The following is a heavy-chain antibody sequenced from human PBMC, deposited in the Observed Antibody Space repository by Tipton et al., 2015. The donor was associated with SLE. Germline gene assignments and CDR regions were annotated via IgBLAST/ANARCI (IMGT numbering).Heavy chain of an antibody. D-gene: IGHD3-10*01. J-gene: IGHJ4*02. CDR3: ARVWVRGVIPYYFDY. CDR2: IYYSGST. V-gene: IGHV4-31*02. CDR1: GGSISSGGYY. Sequence: LRLSCTVSGGSISSGGYYWSWIRQHPGKGLEWIGYIYYSGSTYYNPPLKSRVTISVDTSKNQFSLKLSSVTAADTAVYYCARVWVRGVIPYYFDYWGQGTLVTVSS.